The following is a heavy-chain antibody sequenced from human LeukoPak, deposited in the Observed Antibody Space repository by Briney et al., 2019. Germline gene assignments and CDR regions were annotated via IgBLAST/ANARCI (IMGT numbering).Heavy chain of an antibody. CDR1: GFTFSSYS. CDR2: ISSSSSYI. D-gene: IGHD3-10*01. V-gene: IGHV3-21*01. CDR3: ARAERMVLGSPWFDP. J-gene: IGHJ5*02. Sequence: NPGGSLRLSCAASGFTFSSYSMNWVRQAPGKGLEWVSSISSSSSYIYYADSVKGRFTISRDNAKNSLYLQMNSLRAEDTAVYYCARAERMVLGSPWFDPWGQGTLVTVSS.